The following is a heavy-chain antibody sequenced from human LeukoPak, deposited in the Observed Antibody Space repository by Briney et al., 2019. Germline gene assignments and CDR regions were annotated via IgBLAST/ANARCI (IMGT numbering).Heavy chain of an antibody. D-gene: IGHD6-13*01. J-gene: IGHJ3*02. Sequence: PGGSLRLSCAASGFTFSSYAMSWVRQAPGKGLEWVSAISGSGGSTYYADSVKGRFTISRDNSKNTLYLQMNSLRAEDTAVYYCARARTAAGDNDAFDIWGQGTMVTVSS. CDR2: ISGSGGST. CDR3: ARARTAAGDNDAFDI. V-gene: IGHV3-23*01. CDR1: GFTFSSYA.